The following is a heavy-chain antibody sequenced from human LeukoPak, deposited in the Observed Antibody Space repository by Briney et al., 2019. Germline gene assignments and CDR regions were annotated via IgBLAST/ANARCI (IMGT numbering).Heavy chain of an antibody. CDR2: IYYSGST. J-gene: IGHJ3*02. CDR1: GGSISSYY. CDR3: ARAWRAFDI. Sequence: SETLSLTCTVSGGSISSYYWSWIRQPPGKGLEWIGYIYYSGSTNYNPSLESRVTISVDTSKNQFSLKLSSVTAADTAVYYCARAWRAFDIWGQGTMVTVSS. D-gene: IGHD5-12*01. V-gene: IGHV4-59*01.